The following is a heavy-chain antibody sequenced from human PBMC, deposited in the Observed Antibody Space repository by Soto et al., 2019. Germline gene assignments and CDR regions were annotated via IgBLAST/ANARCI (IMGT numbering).Heavy chain of an antibody. J-gene: IGHJ3*01. V-gene: IGHV4-39*01. CDR3: ARQWGNWYWAFNV. CDR1: GGSISSSSYY. Sequence: SETLSLTCTVSGGSISSSSYYWGWIRQPPGKGLEWIGSVFYSGSTYYNPSLKSRVTLSVDTSKNQFSLKLNSVTAADTAVYYCARQWGNWYWAFNVWGQGTMVTVSS. CDR2: VFYSGST. D-gene: IGHD6-13*01.